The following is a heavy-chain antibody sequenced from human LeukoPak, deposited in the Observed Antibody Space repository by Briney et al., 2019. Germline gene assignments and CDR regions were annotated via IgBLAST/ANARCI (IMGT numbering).Heavy chain of an antibody. Sequence: PGGSLRLSCAASGFTFSSYGMHWDRQAPGKGLERVAVISYDGSNKYYADSVKGRFTISRDNSKNTLYLQMNSLRAEDTAVYYCAKDSGTEDIVVVPAAMPPDYWGQGTLVTVSS. J-gene: IGHJ4*02. CDR3: AKDSGTEDIVVVPAAMPPDY. D-gene: IGHD2-2*01. V-gene: IGHV3-30*18. CDR1: GFTFSSYG. CDR2: ISYDGSNK.